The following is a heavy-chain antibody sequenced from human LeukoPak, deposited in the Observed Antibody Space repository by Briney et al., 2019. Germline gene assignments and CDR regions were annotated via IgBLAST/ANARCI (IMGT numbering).Heavy chain of an antibody. D-gene: IGHD3-22*01. CDR1: GFTFSSYG. Sequence: GGSLRLSCAASGFTFSSYGMTWVRQAPGKGLKWVSSVSGGGVSTYYADAVKGRFTISRDNSKNTLYLQMNTLRAEDTAVYHCAKAAVTMIGVGDAFDIRGQGTRVTVSS. CDR3: AKAAVTMIGVGDAFDI. V-gene: IGHV3-23*01. CDR2: VSGGGVST. J-gene: IGHJ3*02.